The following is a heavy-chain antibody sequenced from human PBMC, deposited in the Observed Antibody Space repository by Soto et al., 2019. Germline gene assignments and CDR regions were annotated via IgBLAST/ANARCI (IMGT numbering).Heavy chain of an antibody. D-gene: IGHD2-15*01. CDR3: ASLGNNGGNLRSTDYYYYGMDV. CDR2: ISPHTGGT. V-gene: IGHV1-2*02. J-gene: IGHJ6*02. CDR1: GYTFNRYY. Sequence: ASVKVSCKASGYTFNRYYMHWVRQAPGPGLEWMGWISPHTGGTTYAQKFQGRVTMTRDTSVSTAFMELSRLGSDDTAVYYCASLGNNGGNLRSTDYYYYGMDVWGQGTTVTVSS.